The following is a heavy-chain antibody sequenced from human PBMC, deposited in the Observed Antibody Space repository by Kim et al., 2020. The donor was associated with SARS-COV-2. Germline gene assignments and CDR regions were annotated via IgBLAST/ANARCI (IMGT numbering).Heavy chain of an antibody. D-gene: IGHD3-16*01. CDR2: ISAYNGNT. CDR3: ARDRTWGSSSPTTATLSFDY. J-gene: IGHJ4*02. V-gene: IGHV1-18*01. Sequence: ASVKVSCKASGYTFTSYGISWVRQAPGQGLEWMGWISAYNGNTNYAQKLQGRVTMTTDTSTSTAYMELRSLRSDDTAVYYCARDRTWGSSSPTTATLSFDYWGQGTLVTVSS. CDR1: GYTFTSYG.